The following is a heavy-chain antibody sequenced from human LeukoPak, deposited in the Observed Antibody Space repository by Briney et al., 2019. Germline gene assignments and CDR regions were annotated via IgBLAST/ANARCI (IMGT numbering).Heavy chain of an antibody. V-gene: IGHV3-33*06. CDR2: ILTDGSNE. J-gene: IGHJ4*02. Sequence: VTCLRLSCAASGFTFSSYGIHWVRQAPGKGLEWVALILTDGSNEFYADSVKGRFIVSRDNSKNTLYLQMNSLRAEDTAVYYCVKDRNSGWHLSDFDYWGQGTLVTASS. CDR1: GFTFSSYG. D-gene: IGHD3-10*01. CDR3: VKDRNSGWHLSDFDY.